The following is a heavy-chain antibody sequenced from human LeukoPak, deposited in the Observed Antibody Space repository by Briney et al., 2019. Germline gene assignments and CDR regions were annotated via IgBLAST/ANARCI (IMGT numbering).Heavy chain of an antibody. V-gene: IGHV4-39*01. CDR2: IYYSGST. Sequence: SETLSLTCTVSGGSISSSSYYWGWIRQPPGKGLEWIGSIYYSGSTYYNPSLKSRVTISVDTSKNQFSLKLSSMTAADTAVYYCARHLLYSSSSVWFDPWGQGTLVTVSS. CDR3: ARHLLYSSSSVWFDP. D-gene: IGHD6-6*01. CDR1: GGSISSSSYY. J-gene: IGHJ5*02.